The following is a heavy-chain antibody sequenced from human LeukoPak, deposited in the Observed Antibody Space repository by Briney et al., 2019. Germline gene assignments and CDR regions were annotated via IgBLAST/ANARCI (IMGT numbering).Heavy chain of an antibody. D-gene: IGHD4-17*01. V-gene: IGHV4-34*01. CDR2: VNHSGYT. CDR3: ARMTTGHDF. Sequence: SETLSLTCAVSGTSFSSYYWSWIRQPPGKGLEWIGEVNHSGYTNDNPSLKSRVTISVDTSKNQFSLRLRSVTAADMAVYFCARMTTGHDFWGQGTLVTVSS. CDR1: GTSFSSYY. J-gene: IGHJ4*02.